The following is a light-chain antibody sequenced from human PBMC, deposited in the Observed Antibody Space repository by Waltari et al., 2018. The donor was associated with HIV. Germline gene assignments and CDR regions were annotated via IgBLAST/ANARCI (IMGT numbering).Light chain of an antibody. CDR3: QVWDNRV. J-gene: IGLJ3*02. V-gene: IGLV3-1*01. CDR2: QDT. CDR1: KLGDKY. Sequence: SYEVTQPPSVSVSPGQTASITCSGDKLGDKYVCWYQHKPGQSPVLVMYQDTKRPPGIPERFSGSNSGNTAALTICGTQAVDEADYYCQVWDNRVFGGGTKLTVL.